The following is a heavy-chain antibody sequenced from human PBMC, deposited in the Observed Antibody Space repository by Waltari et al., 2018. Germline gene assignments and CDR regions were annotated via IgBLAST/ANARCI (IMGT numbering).Heavy chain of an antibody. J-gene: IGHJ4*02. Sequence: QVQLVHSGAEVKTPGASVKVSCKTSGYPFTGYYMHWVRQAPGQGLDWMGRINPNSGGTNYAQKFQGRATMTRDTSISTAYMELSRLRSDDTAVYYCARDRPPYSSSAGYFDYWGQGTLVTVSS. CDR3: ARDRPPYSSSAGYFDY. CDR1: GYPFTGYY. D-gene: IGHD6-6*01. V-gene: IGHV1-2*06. CDR2: INPNSGGT.